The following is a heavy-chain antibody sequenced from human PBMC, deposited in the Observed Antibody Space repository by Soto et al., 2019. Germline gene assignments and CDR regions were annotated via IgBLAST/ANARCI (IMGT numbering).Heavy chain of an antibody. D-gene: IGHD3-10*01. CDR1: VGSISSSNW. Sequence: PSETLSLTCAVSVGSISSSNWWSWVRQPPGKGLEWIGEIYHSGSTNYNPSLKSRVTISVDKSKNQFSLKLSSVTAADTAVYYCARGGVRGVLQGLYKYYGMDVWGQGTTVTVSS. V-gene: IGHV4-4*02. CDR2: IYHSGST. J-gene: IGHJ6*02. CDR3: ARGGVRGVLQGLYKYYGMDV.